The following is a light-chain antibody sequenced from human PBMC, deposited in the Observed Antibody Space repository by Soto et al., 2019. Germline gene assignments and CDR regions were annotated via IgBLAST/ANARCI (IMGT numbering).Light chain of an antibody. CDR2: DAS. CDR1: QSLSGW. V-gene: IGKV1-5*01. J-gene: IGKJ1*01. Sequence: IQMTQSPATLSASVGDRVTITCRASQSLSGWLAWYQQKPGKAPKLLIYDASSLESGVPSRFSGSGSGTEFALTISSLQPDDFATYYCQQYNSYPWTFGQGTKVEIK. CDR3: QQYNSYPWT.